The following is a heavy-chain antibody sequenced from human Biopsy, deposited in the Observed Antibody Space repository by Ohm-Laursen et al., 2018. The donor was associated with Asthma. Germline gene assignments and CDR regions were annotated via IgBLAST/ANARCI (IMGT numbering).Heavy chain of an antibody. J-gene: IGHJ2*01. V-gene: IGHV4-39*02. Sequence: SETLSLTCIVSGDAMSTSGSYWGWIRQSPGKGLEWIGSIYYSGRTYYNPSLESRVTKSEGTSKNHFSLKVTSLTAADTAVYYCARAVSSSSYWYFDLWGRGDLVTVSS. CDR1: GDAMSTSGSY. CDR3: ARAVSSSSYWYFDL. CDR2: IYYSGRT. D-gene: IGHD6-6*01.